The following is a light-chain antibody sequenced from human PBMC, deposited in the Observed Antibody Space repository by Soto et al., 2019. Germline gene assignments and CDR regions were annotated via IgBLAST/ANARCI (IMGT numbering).Light chain of an antibody. CDR1: SSNIGAGYG. CDR3: QSYDNNLNGGV. CDR2: GNN. Sequence: QYVLTQPPSVSGAPGQRVTISCTGSSSNIGAGYGVHWYQQAPGAVPKLIIYGNNNRPSGVPDRISGSKSGTSVTLAITGLQADDEADYYCQSYDNNLNGGVFGGGTKVTVL. J-gene: IGLJ3*02. V-gene: IGLV1-40*01.